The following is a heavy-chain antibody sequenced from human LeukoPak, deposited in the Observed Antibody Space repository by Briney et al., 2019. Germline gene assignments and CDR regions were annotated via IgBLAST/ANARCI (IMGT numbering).Heavy chain of an antibody. Sequence: SETLSLTCAVYGGSFSGYYWSWIRQPPGKGLEWIGEINHSGSTNYNPSLKSRVTISVDTSKNQFSLKLSSVTAADTAAYYCARGGSGLFDPWGQGTLVTVSS. V-gene: IGHV4-34*01. J-gene: IGHJ5*02. CDR1: GGSFSGYY. D-gene: IGHD6-19*01. CDR2: INHSGST. CDR3: ARGGSGLFDP.